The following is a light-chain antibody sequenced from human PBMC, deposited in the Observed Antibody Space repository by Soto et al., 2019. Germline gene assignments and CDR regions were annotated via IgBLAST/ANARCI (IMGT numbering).Light chain of an antibody. V-gene: IGLV2-14*01. Sequence: QSALTQPASVSGSPGQSITISCTGTSSDVGGYDYVSWYQQHPGKAPKLMIYEVSRRPSGVSNRFSASKSGNTASLTISGLQAEDEADYYCSSSTSSSTHVLFGGGTKLTVL. CDR3: SSSTSSSTHVL. J-gene: IGLJ2*01. CDR1: SSDVGGYDY. CDR2: EVS.